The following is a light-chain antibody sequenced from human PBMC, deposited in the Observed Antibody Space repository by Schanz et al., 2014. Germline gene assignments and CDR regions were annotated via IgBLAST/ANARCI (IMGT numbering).Light chain of an antibody. J-gene: IGKJ4*01. V-gene: IGKV3D-20*02. CDR1: QSVWSDH. Sequence: EIVLTQSPGTLSLSPGERATLSCRASQSVWSDHLAWYQQKPGQAPRLLIYGASSRATGIPDRFSGSGSGTDFTLTISSLEPEDFAVYYCQQRSNWPPLTFGGGTKVEIK. CDR2: GAS. CDR3: QQRSNWPPLT.